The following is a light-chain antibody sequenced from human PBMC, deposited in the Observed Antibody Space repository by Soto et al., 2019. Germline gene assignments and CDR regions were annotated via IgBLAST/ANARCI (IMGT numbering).Light chain of an antibody. CDR1: QGIGNE. V-gene: IGKV1-6*01. CDR2: GAS. Sequence: ATAMTQSPSSLSAAVGDRVTITCRASQGIGNELGWYQQKPGKAPKLLIYGASRLQSGVPSRFSGSGSGTNCTLAISSLQPEDFATYFCLQDYNYPRTFGQGTRVGIK. CDR3: LQDYNYPRT. J-gene: IGKJ1*01.